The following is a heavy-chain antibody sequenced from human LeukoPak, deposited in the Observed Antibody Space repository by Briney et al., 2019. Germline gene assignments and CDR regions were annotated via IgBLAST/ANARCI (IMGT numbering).Heavy chain of an antibody. Sequence: SETLSLTCAVYGGSFSGYYWSWIRQPPGKGLEWTGEINHSGSTNYNPSLKSRVTISVDTSKNQFSLKLSSVTAADTAVYYCARLGATTYWGQGTLVTVSS. D-gene: IGHD1-26*01. CDR1: GGSFSGYY. CDR2: INHSGST. CDR3: ARLGATTY. V-gene: IGHV4-34*01. J-gene: IGHJ4*02.